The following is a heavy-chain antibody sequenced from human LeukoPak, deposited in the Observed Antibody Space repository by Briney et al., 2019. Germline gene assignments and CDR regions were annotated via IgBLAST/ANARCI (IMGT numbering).Heavy chain of an antibody. D-gene: IGHD4-23*01. CDR1: GFTFSTYG. J-gene: IGHJ4*02. CDR2: VWYDGSEK. Sequence: GGSLRLSCAASGFTFSTYGMHWVRQAPGKGLEWVAVVWYDGSEKYYADSVKGRFTISRDNSKNTLYLQMDSLRTEDTAVYHCANPAGGPSNYFDYWARELWPPSPQ. CDR3: ANPAGGPSNYFDY. V-gene: IGHV3-30*02.